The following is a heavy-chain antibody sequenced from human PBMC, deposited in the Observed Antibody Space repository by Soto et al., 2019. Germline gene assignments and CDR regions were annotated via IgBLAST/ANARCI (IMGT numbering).Heavy chain of an antibody. V-gene: IGHV1-69*13. CDR2: IIPIFGTA. J-gene: IGHJ6*02. D-gene: IGHD1-26*01. CDR3: ARGPISGSYVYYYYGMDV. CDR1: GGTFSSYA. Sequence: SVKVSCKASGGTFSSYAISWVRQAPGQGLEWMGGIIPIFGTANYAQKFQGRVTITADESTSTAYMELSSLRSEDTAVYYCARGPISGSYVYYYYGMDVWGQGTTVTVSS.